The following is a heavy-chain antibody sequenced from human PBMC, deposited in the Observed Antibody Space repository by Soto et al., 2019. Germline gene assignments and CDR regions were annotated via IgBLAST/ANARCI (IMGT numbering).Heavy chain of an antibody. V-gene: IGHV4-59*08. J-gene: IGHJ4*02. Sequence: PSETLSLTCTVSGGSISSYYWSWIRQPPGKGLEWMGYIYYSGSTNYNPSLKSRVTISVDTSKNQFSLKLSSVTAADTAVYYCARHASLLGYCSSTSCYVDYWGQGTLVTVS. D-gene: IGHD2-2*01. CDR2: IYYSGST. CDR3: ARHASLLGYCSSTSCYVDY. CDR1: GGSISSYY.